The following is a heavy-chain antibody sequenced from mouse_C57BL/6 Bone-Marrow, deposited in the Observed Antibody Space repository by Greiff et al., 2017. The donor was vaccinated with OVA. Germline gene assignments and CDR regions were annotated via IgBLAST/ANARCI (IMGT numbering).Heavy chain of an antibody. D-gene: IGHD1-1*01. CDR1: GFNIKDYY. Sequence: VQLQQSGAELVKPGASVKLSCSASGFNIKDYYMHWVKQRTEQGLEWIGRIDPEDGETNYAPKFQGKATITADTSSNTAYLQLSSLTSEDTAVYYCARESITTVVATDAIDYWGQGTSVTVSS. CDR2: IDPEDGET. V-gene: IGHV14-2*01. J-gene: IGHJ4*01. CDR3: ARESITTVVATDAIDY.